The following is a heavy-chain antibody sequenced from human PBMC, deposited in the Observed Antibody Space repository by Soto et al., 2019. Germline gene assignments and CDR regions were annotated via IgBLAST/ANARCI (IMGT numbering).Heavy chain of an antibody. CDR1: GFTFSSYA. Sequence: EVQVLQSGGGLVQPGGSLRLSCAASGFTFSSYAMSWVRQAPGKGLEWVSVIRGSGDSTYYADSVKGRFTISRDNSKNTLYLQMSSLGAEDTAAYYCAKLPLSMQYFDYWGQGTLVTVSS. V-gene: IGHV3-23*01. J-gene: IGHJ4*02. CDR2: IRGSGDST. CDR3: AKLPLSMQYFDY. D-gene: IGHD2-2*01.